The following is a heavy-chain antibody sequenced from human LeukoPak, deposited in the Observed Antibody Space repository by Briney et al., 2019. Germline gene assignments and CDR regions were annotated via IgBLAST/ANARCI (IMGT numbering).Heavy chain of an antibody. V-gene: IGHV4-34*01. D-gene: IGHD2-15*01. CDR1: GGSFSGYY. J-gene: IGHJ6*03. CDR2: INHSGST. CDR3: ARGYCSGGSCYRNRYRRVDYYYYMDV. Sequence: PSETLSPTCAVYGGSFSGYYWSWIRQPPGKGLEWIGEINHSGSTNYNPSLKSRVTISVDTSKNQFSLKLSSVTAADTAVYYCARGYCSGGSCYRNRYRRVDYYYYMDVWGKGTTVTVSS.